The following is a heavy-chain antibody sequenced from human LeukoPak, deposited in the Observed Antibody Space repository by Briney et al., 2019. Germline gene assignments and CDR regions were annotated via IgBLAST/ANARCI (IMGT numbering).Heavy chain of an antibody. CDR1: GYSISSDYY. Sequence: PSETLSLTCTVSGYSISSDYYWGWIRQPPGKGLEWIVSVSHSGSTYYNPSLKSRVTISVDTSKNHFSLKVTSLTAADTALYYCARERIERYTYASSDFDYWGRGTLVTVSS. V-gene: IGHV4-38-2*02. D-gene: IGHD5-18*01. CDR2: VSHSGST. CDR3: ARERIERYTYASSDFDY. J-gene: IGHJ4*02.